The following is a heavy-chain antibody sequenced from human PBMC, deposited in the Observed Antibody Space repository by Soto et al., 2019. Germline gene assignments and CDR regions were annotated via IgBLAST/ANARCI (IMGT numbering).Heavy chain of an antibody. V-gene: IGHV3-23*01. J-gene: IGHJ3*02. CDR2: ISGSGGST. D-gene: IGHD6-19*01. CDR1: GFTFSSYA. Sequence: GGSLRLSCAASGFTFSSYAMSWVRQAPGKGLEWVSAISGSGGSTYYADSVKGRFTISRDNSKNTLYLQMNSLRAEDTAVYYCAKDGLYSSGWYGTGGAFDIWGQGTMVTVSS. CDR3: AKDGLYSSGWYGTGGAFDI.